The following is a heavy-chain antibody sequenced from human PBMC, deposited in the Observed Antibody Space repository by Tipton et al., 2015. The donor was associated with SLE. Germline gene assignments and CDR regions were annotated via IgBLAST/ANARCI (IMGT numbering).Heavy chain of an antibody. J-gene: IGHJ3*02. V-gene: IGHV3-30-3*01. Sequence: SLRLSCAASRFTFSNYVMHWVRQAPGKGLEWVAVISYDGSNKYYADSVKGRFTISRDNSKNTLSLQMNSLRAEDTAVYYCARGGDYYDSTMGAFDIWGQGTMVTVPS. CDR3: ARGGDYYDSTMGAFDI. D-gene: IGHD3-22*01. CDR1: RFTFSNYV. CDR2: ISYDGSNK.